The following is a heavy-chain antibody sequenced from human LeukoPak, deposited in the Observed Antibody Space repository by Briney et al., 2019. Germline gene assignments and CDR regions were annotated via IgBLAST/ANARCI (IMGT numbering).Heavy chain of an antibody. CDR2: INHSGST. V-gene: IGHV4-34*01. D-gene: IGHD3-22*01. CDR3: ARTFHDYSYDSSGYRPYFDY. CDR1: GGSFSGYY. Sequence: SETLSLTCAVYGGSFSGYYWSWIRQPPGKGLEWIGEINHSGSTNYNPSLKSRVTISVDTSKNQFSLQLNSVTPEDTAVYYCARTFHDYSYDSSGYRPYFDYWGQGTLVTVSS. J-gene: IGHJ4*02.